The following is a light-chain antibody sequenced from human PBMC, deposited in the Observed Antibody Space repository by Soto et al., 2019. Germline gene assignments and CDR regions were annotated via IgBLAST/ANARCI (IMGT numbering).Light chain of an antibody. Sequence: NFMLTQPLSGSESPGKTVTMSCTRSSGSIATNFVQWFQQRPGSAPTIVIFEANASPSGVPDRFSGSIDSSSNSASLTVDGLMTEYEADYYCQSYDSRSLCVVFGRGTKLTV. V-gene: IGLV6-57*03. CDR3: QSYDSRSLCVV. CDR2: EAN. J-gene: IGLJ2*01. CDR1: SGSIATNF.